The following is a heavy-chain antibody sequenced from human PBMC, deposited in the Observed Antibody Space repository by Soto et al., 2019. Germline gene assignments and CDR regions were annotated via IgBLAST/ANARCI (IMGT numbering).Heavy chain of an antibody. CDR2: IGTIDDT. Sequence: EVQMVESGGGLVQPGESLRLSCAASGFTFSSSDMHWVRQAPGKGLEWVSAIGTIDDTYYPGSVKGRFTISRENAKNSLYLQMNSLTAGDTAVYYCVREGRSGAWNYWYFDLWGRGTLVTVSS. CDR3: VREGRSGAWNYWYFDL. J-gene: IGHJ2*01. D-gene: IGHD2-21*02. V-gene: IGHV3-13*01. CDR1: GFTFSSSD.